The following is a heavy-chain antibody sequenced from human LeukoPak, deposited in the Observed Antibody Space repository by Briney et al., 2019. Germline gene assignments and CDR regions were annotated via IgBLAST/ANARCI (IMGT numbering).Heavy chain of an antibody. D-gene: IGHD3-10*01. CDR1: GYTFTSYG. CDR3: ARDSLLWFGELFGYFDY. Sequence: ASVKVSCKASGYTFTSYGISWERQAPGQGLEWMGWISAYNGNTNYAQKLQGRVTMTTDTSTSTAYMELRSLRSDDTAVYYCARDSLLWFGELFGYFDYWGQGTLVTVSS. J-gene: IGHJ4*02. CDR2: ISAYNGNT. V-gene: IGHV1-18*01.